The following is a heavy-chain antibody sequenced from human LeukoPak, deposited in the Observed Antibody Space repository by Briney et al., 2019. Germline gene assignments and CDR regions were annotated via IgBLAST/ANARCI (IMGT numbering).Heavy chain of an antibody. J-gene: IGHJ5*02. CDR2: IHYTGST. Sequence: PSETLSLTCAVYGGSFSSYYWSWIRQSPGKGLECIGYIHYTGSTNYNPSLKSRVTISVETSKNQFSLKLKSVTAADTAVYYCARGGYYGSGDDFRFDPWGQGTLVTVSS. CDR3: ARGGYYGSGDDFRFDP. CDR1: GGSFSSYY. V-gene: IGHV4-59*01. D-gene: IGHD3-10*01.